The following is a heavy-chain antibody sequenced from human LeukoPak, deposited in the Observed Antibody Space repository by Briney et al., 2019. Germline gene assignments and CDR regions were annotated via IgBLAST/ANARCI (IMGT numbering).Heavy chain of an antibody. CDR2: IYYSGST. CDR3: ARKQWRDAFDI. V-gene: IGHV4-59*01. Sequence: PSETLSLTCAVSGGSISSYYWSWIRQPPGKGLEWIGYIYYSGSTNYNPSFKSRVTISVDTSKNQFSLKLSSVTAADTAVYYCARKQWRDAFDIWGQGTMVTVSS. J-gene: IGHJ3*02. D-gene: IGHD6-19*01. CDR1: GGSISSYY.